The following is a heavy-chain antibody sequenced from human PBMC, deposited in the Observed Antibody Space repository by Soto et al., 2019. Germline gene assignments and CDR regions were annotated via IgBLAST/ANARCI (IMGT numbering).Heavy chain of an antibody. CDR3: AGAPALPFDY. V-gene: IGHV4-34*01. CDR2: INHSGST. CDR1: GGSFSGYY. D-gene: IGHD2-2*01. Sequence: SETLSLTCAVYGGSFSGYYWSWIRQPPGKGLEWIGEINHSGSTNYNPSLKSRVTISVDTSKNQFSLKLSFVTAADTAVYYCAGAPALPFDYWGQGTLVTVSS. J-gene: IGHJ4*02.